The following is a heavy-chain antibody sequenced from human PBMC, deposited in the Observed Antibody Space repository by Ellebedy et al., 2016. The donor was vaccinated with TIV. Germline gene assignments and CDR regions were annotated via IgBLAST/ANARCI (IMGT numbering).Heavy chain of an antibody. Sequence: GESLKISCAASGFAFSDYAMYWVRQAPGKGLEWVAVISSDGSHKYYADSVKGRFTIARDNSENTLYVQMNSLRAEDTAVYYCARAKYGDSWYYYYGMDVWGQGTTVTVSS. J-gene: IGHJ6*02. CDR1: GFAFSDYA. V-gene: IGHV3-30-3*01. D-gene: IGHD4-17*01. CDR2: ISSDGSHK. CDR3: ARAKYGDSWYYYYGMDV.